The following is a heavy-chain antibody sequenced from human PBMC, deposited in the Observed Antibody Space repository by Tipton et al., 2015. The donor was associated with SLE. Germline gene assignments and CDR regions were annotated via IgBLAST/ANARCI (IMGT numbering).Heavy chain of an antibody. CDR2: INHSGGT. V-gene: IGHV4-34*01. Sequence: TLSLTCAVYGGSFSDYYWYWIRQPPGKGLEWIGEINHSGGTNYNPSLKSRVTISVDTSKNQFSLKLNSVTAADTAVYYCARATTLASGSNYWGRGTLVTVSS. D-gene: IGHD6-13*01. J-gene: IGHJ4*02. CDR1: GGSFSDYY. CDR3: ARATTLASGSNY.